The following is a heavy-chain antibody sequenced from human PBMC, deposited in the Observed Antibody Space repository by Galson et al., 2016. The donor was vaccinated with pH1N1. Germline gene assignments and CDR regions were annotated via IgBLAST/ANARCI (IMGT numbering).Heavy chain of an antibody. Sequence: SLRLSCAASGFTFSTYWMTWVRQAPGKGLEWVANIKQDGSKKYFVDSVKGRFTISRDNAKNSLFLQMNSLRAEDTAVYYCARAIAAAGSLWGQGTMVTVSS. CDR1: GFTFSTYW. CDR2: IKQDGSKK. D-gene: IGHD6-13*01. J-gene: IGHJ4*02. V-gene: IGHV3-7*04. CDR3: ARAIAAAGSL.